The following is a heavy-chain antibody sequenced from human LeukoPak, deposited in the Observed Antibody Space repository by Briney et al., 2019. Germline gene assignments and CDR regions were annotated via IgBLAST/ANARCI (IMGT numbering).Heavy chain of an antibody. CDR3: ASLTRAPIGVAIGSLDY. D-gene: IGHD3-3*01. CDR1: AGSISSSSYY. J-gene: IGHJ4*02. CDR2: MYYSGST. V-gene: IGHV4-39*01. Sequence: NPSETLSLTSTVYAGSISSSSYYWGWIRQPPGKRLEWIGNMYYSGSTYYNPSLKSRVTISVDTSKNQFSLKLNSVTAADTAVYYCASLTRAPIGVAIGSLDYWGQGTLVTVSS.